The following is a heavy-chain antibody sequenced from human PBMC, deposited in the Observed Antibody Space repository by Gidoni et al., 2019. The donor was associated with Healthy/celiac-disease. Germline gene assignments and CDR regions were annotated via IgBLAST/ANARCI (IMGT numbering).Heavy chain of an antibody. V-gene: IGHV3-23*01. Sequence: EVQLLESGGGLLQPRGSLRRSCAASGFHFRRYAMSWVRQAPGKGLEWVSCISGSGGSRYYADSGKGRFTISRDNSKNTLYLQMNSLRAEDTAVYYCAKNLIPNTMVRDGFDPWGQGTLVTVSS. CDR3: AKNLIPNTMVRDGFDP. CDR2: ISGSGGSR. J-gene: IGHJ5*02. D-gene: IGHD3-10*01. CDR1: GFHFRRYA.